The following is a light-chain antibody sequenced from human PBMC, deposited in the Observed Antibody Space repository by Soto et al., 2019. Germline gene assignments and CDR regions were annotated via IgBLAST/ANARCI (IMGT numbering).Light chain of an antibody. J-gene: IGKJ4*01. V-gene: IGKV2-28*01. CDR1: QSLLHSNTYNY. Sequence: DIVMTQSPLSLPVTPGEPASISCRSSQSLLHSNTYNYVDWYVQKPGQSPQLLIYLGFNRASGVADRFSGSGSGTDFSLKISRVEAEDVGVYYCMQGLQTPLTFCGGTQVEIK. CDR2: LGF. CDR3: MQGLQTPLT.